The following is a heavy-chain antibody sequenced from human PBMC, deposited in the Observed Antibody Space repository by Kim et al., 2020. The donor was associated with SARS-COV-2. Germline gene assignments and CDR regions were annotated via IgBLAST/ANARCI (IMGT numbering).Heavy chain of an antibody. D-gene: IGHD3-10*01. CDR2: A. J-gene: IGHJ4*02. CDR3: ARDRSGSYRDY. V-gene: IGHV1-69*04. Sequence: ANYAQKFQGRVTITADKSTSTAYMELSSLRSEDTAVYYCARDRSGSYRDYWGQGTLVTVSS.